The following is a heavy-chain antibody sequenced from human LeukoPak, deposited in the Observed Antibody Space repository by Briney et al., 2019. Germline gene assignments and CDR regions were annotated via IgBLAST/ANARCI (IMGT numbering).Heavy chain of an antibody. D-gene: IGHD5-18*01. J-gene: IGHJ4*02. CDR2: VYHSGST. CDR1: GYSISSGYY. V-gene: IGHV4-38-2*02. Sequence: PSETLSLTCTVSGYSISSGYYCGWIRQPPGKGLEWIGSVYHSGSTYYNPSLKSRVTISVDTSKNQFSLKLSSVTAADTAVYYCARGRYSYGGLDYWGQGTLVTVSS. CDR3: ARGRYSYGGLDY.